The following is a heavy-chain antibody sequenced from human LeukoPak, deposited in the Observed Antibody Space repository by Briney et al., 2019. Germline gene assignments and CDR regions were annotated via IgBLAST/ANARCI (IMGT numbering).Heavy chain of an antibody. D-gene: IGHD3-9*01. CDR3: ARVGDHYHWFLDV. J-gene: IGHJ2*01. Sequence: GGSLRLSCAASGFSVGTNYMNWVRQAPGKGLEWVSILYSGDSTYYADSVKGRFIVSRDNSKNTLYLQMSALRVEDTAVYYCARVGDHYHWFLDVWGRGTLFTVSS. CDR1: GFSVGTNY. CDR2: LYSGDST. V-gene: IGHV3-53*01.